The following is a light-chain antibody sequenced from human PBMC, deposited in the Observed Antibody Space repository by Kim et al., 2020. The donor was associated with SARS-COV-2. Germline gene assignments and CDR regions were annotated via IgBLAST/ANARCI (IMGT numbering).Light chain of an antibody. CDR1: QVISSN. J-gene: IGKJ1*01. CDR3: QHYYSYPWA. Sequence: AIQMTQSPSSFSASTGDRVTITCRASQVISSNLAWYQQKPGKAPKLLIYAASTLESGVPSRFSGSGSGTDFTLTISDLQSEDFATYYCQHYYSYPWAFGQGTKVDIK. CDR2: AAS. V-gene: IGKV1-8*01.